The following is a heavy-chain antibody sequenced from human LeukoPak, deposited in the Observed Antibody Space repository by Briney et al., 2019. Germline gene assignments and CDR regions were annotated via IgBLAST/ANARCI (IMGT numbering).Heavy chain of an antibody. J-gene: IGHJ4*02. CDR3: ARGRRSSGYSRY. V-gene: IGHV1-8*03. Sequence: ASVKVSCKASGYTFTSYDINWVRQATGQGLEWMGWMNPNSGNTGYAQKFQGRVTITRNTSISTAYMELRSLRSDDTAVYYCARGRRSSGYSRYWGQGTLVTVSS. CDR1: GYTFTSYD. D-gene: IGHD3-22*01. CDR2: MNPNSGNT.